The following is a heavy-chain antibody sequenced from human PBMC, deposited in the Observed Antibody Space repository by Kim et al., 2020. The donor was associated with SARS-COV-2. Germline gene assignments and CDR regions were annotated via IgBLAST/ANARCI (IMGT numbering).Heavy chain of an antibody. J-gene: IGHJ4*02. V-gene: IGHV3-33*06. CDR2: IWYDGSNK. Sequence: GGSLRLSCAASGFTFSSYAMHWVRQAPGKGLEWVAVIWYDGSNKYYADSVKGRFTISRDNSKNTLYLQMNSLRAENTAVYYCAKSYRPTAMATLDYWGQGTLVTVSS. CDR1: GFTFSSYA. D-gene: IGHD5-18*01. CDR3: AKSYRPTAMATLDY.